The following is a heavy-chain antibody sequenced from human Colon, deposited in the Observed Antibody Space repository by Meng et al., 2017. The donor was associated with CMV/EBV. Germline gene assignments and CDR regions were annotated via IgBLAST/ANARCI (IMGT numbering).Heavy chain of an antibody. J-gene: IGHJ4*02. Sequence: GESLKISCSTSGFSFNNNAMHWVRQAPGKGLEWVALVRYDGGDQKYADSVKGRFIISKDFSNNTVYLFMSSLRAEDSATYFCAKDARGYAYSIDFWGQGTVVTVSS. V-gene: IGHV3-30*02. CDR1: GFSFNNNA. D-gene: IGHD3-16*01. CDR3: AKDARGYAYSIDF. CDR2: VRYDGGDQ.